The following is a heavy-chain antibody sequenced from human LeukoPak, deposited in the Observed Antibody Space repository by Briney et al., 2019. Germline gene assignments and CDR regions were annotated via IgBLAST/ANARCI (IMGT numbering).Heavy chain of an antibody. J-gene: IGHJ5*02. D-gene: IGHD3-10*01. CDR1: GYPFTSYD. Sequence: GASVKVSFKASGYPFTSYDINWVRQATGQGLKWMGWMNPNSGNTGYAQKFQGRVTITRNTSISTAYMELSSLRSEDTAVYYCARAPRITMVRGVIYWFDPWGQGTLVTVSS. V-gene: IGHV1-8*03. CDR3: ARAPRITMVRGVIYWFDP. CDR2: MNPNSGNT.